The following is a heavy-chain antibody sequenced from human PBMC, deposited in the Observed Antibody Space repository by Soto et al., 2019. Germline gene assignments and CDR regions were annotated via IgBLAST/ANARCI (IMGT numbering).Heavy chain of an antibody. Sequence: QVQLVQSGAEVRKPGSSLRVSCKSSGATFSTTGISWVRQAPGQGLEWMGGIIPLFGTPKYARNFQGRVSMTADAATKTVELELNSLGPDDAGVYYCARASPVICGGDPCYRLDSSFDSWGQG. D-gene: IGHD2-21*02. CDR3: ARASPVICGGDPCYRLDSSFDS. CDR2: IIPLFGTP. V-gene: IGHV1-69*01. CDR1: GATFSTTG. J-gene: IGHJ5*02.